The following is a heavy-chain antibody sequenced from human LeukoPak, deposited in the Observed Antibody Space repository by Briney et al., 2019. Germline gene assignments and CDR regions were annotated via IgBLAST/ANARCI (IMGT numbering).Heavy chain of an antibody. Sequence: SVKVSCKASGGTFSSYAISWVRQAPGQGLEWMGRIIPILGIANYAQKFQGRVTITADKSTSTAYMELSSLRSEDTAVYYCASTGPGDTGYFDYWGQGALVTVSS. V-gene: IGHV1-69*04. D-gene: IGHD7-27*01. CDR3: ASTGPGDTGYFDY. CDR2: IIPILGIA. CDR1: GGTFSSYA. J-gene: IGHJ4*02.